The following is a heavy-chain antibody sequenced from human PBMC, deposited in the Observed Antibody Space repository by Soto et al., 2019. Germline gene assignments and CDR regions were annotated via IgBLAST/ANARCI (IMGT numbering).Heavy chain of an antibody. CDR2: ISSTSATI. V-gene: IGHV3-48*02. CDR1: KFTFSGYS. D-gene: IGHD3-16*01. CDR3: ARGSEKGGGP. J-gene: IGHJ5*02. Sequence: EVQLVESGGGLVQPGGSLRLSCAASKFTFSGYSMNWVRQAPGKGLEWVSYISSTSATIYYADSVKGRFTISRDDAKNSLYLQMNSLRDEDMAVYYCARGSEKGGGPWGQGTLVTVSS.